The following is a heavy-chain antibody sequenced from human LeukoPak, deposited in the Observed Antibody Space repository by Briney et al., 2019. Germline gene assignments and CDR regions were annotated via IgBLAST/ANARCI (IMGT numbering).Heavy chain of an antibody. V-gene: IGHV1-2*02. CDR1: GYTFIGYY. CDR3: ARDYGGNSDAFDI. CDR2: SNPNSGGT. J-gene: IGHJ3*02. Sequence: ASVKVSCKVSGYTFIGYYMHWVRQAPGQGLEWMGWSNPNSGGTDYAQKFQGRVTMTRDTSISTAYMELSRLKSDDTAVYYCARDYGGNSDAFDIWGQGTMVTVSS. D-gene: IGHD4-23*01.